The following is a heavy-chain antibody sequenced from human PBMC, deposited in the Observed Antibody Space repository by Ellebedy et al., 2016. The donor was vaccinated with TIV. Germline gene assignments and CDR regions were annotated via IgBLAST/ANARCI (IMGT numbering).Heavy chain of an antibody. CDR3: VRVQFSGGSCHYAFDL. CDR1: GYTFSGYD. D-gene: IGHD2-15*01. CDR2: INPNSGGT. V-gene: IGHV1-2*02. Sequence: AASVKASCKASGYTFSGYDMHWVRQAPGQGLEWMGWINPNSGGTNYAKKCQGRVTMTRDRSIGTAYMELSNLRSDDTAVYYCVRVQFSGGSCHYAFDLWGQGTMVTVSS. J-gene: IGHJ3*01.